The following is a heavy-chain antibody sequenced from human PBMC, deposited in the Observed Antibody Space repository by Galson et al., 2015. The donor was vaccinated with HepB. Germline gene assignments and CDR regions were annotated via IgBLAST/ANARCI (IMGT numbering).Heavy chain of an antibody. J-gene: IGHJ6*02. CDR1: GYMFTSYW. V-gene: IGHV5-51*01. Sequence: QSGAEVKKPGESPKISCKGSGYMFTSYWIGWVRQMPGKGLEWMGIIYPSDSDVRYNPSFQGQVTFSADRSINTAYLQWTSLKASDTAVYYCGRKDYGTGSMDVWGQGTTVTVSS. D-gene: IGHD3-10*01. CDR2: IYPSDSDV. CDR3: GRKDYGTGSMDV.